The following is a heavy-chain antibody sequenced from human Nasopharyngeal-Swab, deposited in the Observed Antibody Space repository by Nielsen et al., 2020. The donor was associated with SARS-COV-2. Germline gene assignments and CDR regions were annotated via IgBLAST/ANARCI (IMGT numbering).Heavy chain of an antibody. D-gene: IGHD6-13*01. J-gene: IGHJ6*02. V-gene: IGHV2-5*02. CDR2: IYWDDDK. CDR3: AHSKQLGYYYYYGMDV. CDR1: GFSLSTSGVG. Sequence: SGPTLVKPTQTLTLTCTFSGFSLSTSGVGVGWIRQPPGKALEWLALIYWDDDKRYSPSLKSRLTITKDTSKNQVVLTMTNMHPVDTATYYCAHSKQLGYYYYYGMDVWGQGTTVTVSS.